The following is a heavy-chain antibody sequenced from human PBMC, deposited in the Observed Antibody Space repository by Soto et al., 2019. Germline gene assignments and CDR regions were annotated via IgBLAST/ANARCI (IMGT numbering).Heavy chain of an antibody. D-gene: IGHD2-15*01. CDR1: GFTFSYYG. CDR3: VRGGGGSYCSGGSCFLDY. CDR2: IWYDGSNT. V-gene: IGHV3-33*01. Sequence: QVQLVESGGGVVQPGRSLRLSCAASGFTFSYYGLHWVRQAPGKGLEWVAVIWYDGSNTYYADSVKGRFTISRDNSKNILYLQMNSRRADDTAVYYCVRGGGGSYCSGGSCFLDYWGQGALVTVSS. J-gene: IGHJ4*02.